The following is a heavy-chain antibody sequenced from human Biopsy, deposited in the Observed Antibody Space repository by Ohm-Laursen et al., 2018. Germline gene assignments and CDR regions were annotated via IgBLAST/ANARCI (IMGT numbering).Heavy chain of an antibody. D-gene: IGHD1-26*01. J-gene: IGHJ4*02. CDR1: GGSISSDY. CDR3: ALGGGSYVNFDY. CDR2: IYYSGST. V-gene: IGHV4-59*12. Sequence: SETLSLTCTVSGGSISSDYWSWIRQTPGKGLEWIGYIYYSGSTNYNPSLKSRVTISVDASKNQFSLTLSSVTAADTAVYYCALGGGSYVNFDYWGQGTLVTVSS.